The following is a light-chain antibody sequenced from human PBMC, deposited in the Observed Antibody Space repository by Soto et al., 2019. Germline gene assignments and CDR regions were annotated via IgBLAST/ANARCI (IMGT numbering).Light chain of an antibody. CDR1: PGASAY. CDR3: QQSYRTPHT. J-gene: IGKJ2*01. CDR2: DAS. V-gene: IGKV1-39*01. Sequence: DIQMTQSPSSLSASVGERVTITCRASPGASAYLLWYQQTQGRAPKLLIYDASTLLSGGPSRFSGSGSGTSFTLTISSLQPEEFATYYGQQSYRTPHTFGQGTKLETK.